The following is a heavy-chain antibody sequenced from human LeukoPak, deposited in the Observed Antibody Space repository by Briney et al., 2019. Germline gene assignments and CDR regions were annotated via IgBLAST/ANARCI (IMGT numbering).Heavy chain of an antibody. CDR1: GGTFSSYD. CDR2: MNPNSGNT. Sequence: ASVKVSCKASGGTFSSYDINWVRQATGQGLEWIGWMNPNSGNTGYAQKFQGRVTITRNTSISTAYMELSSLRSEDTAVYYCARGTGLLWFGELNWYFDLWGRGTLVTVSS. CDR3: ARGTGLLWFGELNWYFDL. J-gene: IGHJ2*01. D-gene: IGHD3-10*01. V-gene: IGHV1-8*03.